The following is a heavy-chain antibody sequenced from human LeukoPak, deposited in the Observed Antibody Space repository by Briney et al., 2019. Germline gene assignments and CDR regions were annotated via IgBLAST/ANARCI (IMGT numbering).Heavy chain of an antibody. Sequence: PGGSLRLSCAASGFTFSSYAMSWVRQAPGKGLEWVSAISGSGGSTYYADSVKGRFTISRDNSKNTLYLQMNSLRAEDTAVYYCAKGRGVISAGPPYFDYWGQGTLVTVSS. CDR3: AKGRGVISAGPPYFDY. CDR2: ISGSGGST. J-gene: IGHJ4*02. V-gene: IGHV3-23*01. D-gene: IGHD3-10*01. CDR1: GFTFSSYA.